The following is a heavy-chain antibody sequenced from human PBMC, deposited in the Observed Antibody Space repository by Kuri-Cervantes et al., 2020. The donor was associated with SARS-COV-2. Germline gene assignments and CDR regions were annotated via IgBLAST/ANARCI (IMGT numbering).Heavy chain of an antibody. D-gene: IGHD3-9*01. J-gene: IGHJ6*03. CDR2: ISYDGSNK. V-gene: IGHV3-30-3*01. CDR1: GFTFSSYA. Sequence: GGSLRLSCAASGFTFSSYAMHWVRQAPGKGLEWVAVISYDGSNKYYADSVKGRFTISRDNAKNSLYLQMNSLRAEDTAVYYCARFFDDPLSILTGYLSGYMDVWGKGTTVTVSS. CDR3: ARFFDDPLSILTGYLSGYMDV.